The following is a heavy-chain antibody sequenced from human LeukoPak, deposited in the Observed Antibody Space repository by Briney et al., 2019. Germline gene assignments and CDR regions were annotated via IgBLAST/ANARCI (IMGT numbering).Heavy chain of an antibody. V-gene: IGHV1-2*02. CDR2: INPNSGGT. Sequence: ASVTVSCKASGYTFTDYYIHWVRQAPGQGLEWMGWINPNSGGTNYAQNVQGRVTMTRDTSISTAYMELSRLRSDDTAVYYCARDLELWGQGTLVAVSS. CDR1: GYTFTDYY. CDR3: ARDLEL. J-gene: IGHJ5*02.